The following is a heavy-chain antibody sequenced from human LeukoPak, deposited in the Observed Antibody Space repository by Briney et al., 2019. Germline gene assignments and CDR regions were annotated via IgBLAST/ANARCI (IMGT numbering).Heavy chain of an antibody. V-gene: IGHV4-4*07. J-gene: IGHJ4*02. D-gene: IGHD3-22*01. CDR3: ARTPRAYYDSSGYGYYFDY. CDR1: GGSISSYY. Sequence: KASETLSLTCTVSGGSISSYYWSWIRQPAGKGLEWIGRIYTSGSTNYNPSLKSRVTMSVDTSKNQFSPKLSSVTAADTAVYYCARTPRAYYDSSGYGYYFDYWGQGTLVTVSS. CDR2: IYTSGST.